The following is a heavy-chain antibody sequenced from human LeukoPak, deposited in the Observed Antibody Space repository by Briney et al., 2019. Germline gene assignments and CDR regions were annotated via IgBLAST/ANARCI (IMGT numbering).Heavy chain of an antibody. CDR1: GFTFSSYS. CDR2: ISSSSSYI. D-gene: IGHD3-9*01. V-gene: IGHV3-21*01. Sequence: PGGSLRLSCAASGFTFSSYSMNWVRQAPGKGLEWVSSISSSSSYIYYADSVKGRFTISRDNAKNSLYLQMNSLRAEDTAVYYCARDILTALSAFDIWGQGTMVTVSS. J-gene: IGHJ3*02. CDR3: ARDILTALSAFDI.